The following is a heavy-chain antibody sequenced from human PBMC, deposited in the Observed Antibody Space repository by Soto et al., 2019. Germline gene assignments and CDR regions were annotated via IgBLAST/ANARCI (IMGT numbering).Heavy chain of an antibody. CDR1: GGSISSAGYF. D-gene: IGHD6-19*01. V-gene: IGHV4-39*01. CDR3: ARRGSRTSVALGAYDY. CDR2: IYYNGDT. Sequence: QLQLQESGPGLVKSSETLSLTCTVSGGSISSAGYFCDWIRQPPGRDLEWIGSIYYNGDTYYNPSLNSRDTISADASRNQFSLRLNSVTAADTAVYYCARRGSRTSVALGAYDYWGQGTLVTVSS. J-gene: IGHJ4*02.